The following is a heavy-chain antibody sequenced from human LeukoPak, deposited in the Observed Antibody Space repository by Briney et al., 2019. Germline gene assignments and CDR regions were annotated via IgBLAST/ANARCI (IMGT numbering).Heavy chain of an antibody. J-gene: IGHJ6*03. Sequence: SQTLSLTCTVSGGSIGIDDYYWTWIRQPPGKGLEWIGYIHHRGTTYYNPSLESRVTISVDRSKNQFSLKLSSVTAADTAMFYCARVRDPYYYYMDVWGKGTTVTVSS. CDR1: GGSIGIDDYY. CDR3: ARVRDPYYYYMDV. D-gene: IGHD5-24*01. V-gene: IGHV4-30-2*01. CDR2: IHHRGTT.